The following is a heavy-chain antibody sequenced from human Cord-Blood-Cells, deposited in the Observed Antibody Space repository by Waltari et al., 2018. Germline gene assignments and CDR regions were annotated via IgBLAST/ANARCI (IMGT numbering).Heavy chain of an antibody. CDR3: AREVKDAPYYWYFDL. Sequence: EVQLVESGGGLIQPGGSLRLSCAASGFTVSSNYMSWVRQAPGKGLEWVSVIYSGGSTYYADSVKGRFTISRDNSKNTLYLQMNSLRAEDTAVYYCAREVKDAPYYWYFDLWGRGTLVTVSS. CDR1: GFTVSSNY. V-gene: IGHV3-53*01. J-gene: IGHJ2*01. CDR2: IYSGGST.